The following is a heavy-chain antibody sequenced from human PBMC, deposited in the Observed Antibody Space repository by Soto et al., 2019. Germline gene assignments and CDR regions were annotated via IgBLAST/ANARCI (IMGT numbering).Heavy chain of an antibody. CDR3: ARERFTNGVCYASWFDP. CDR2: IWYDGSNK. D-gene: IGHD2-8*01. CDR1: GFTFSSYG. J-gene: IGHJ5*02. Sequence: QVQLVESGGGVVQPGRSLRLSCAASGFTFSSYGMHWVRQAPGKGLEWVAVIWYDGSNKYYADSVKGRVTISRDNSKNSLYLQMNSLRAEDTAVYYCARERFTNGVCYASWFDPWGQGTLVTVSS. V-gene: IGHV3-33*01.